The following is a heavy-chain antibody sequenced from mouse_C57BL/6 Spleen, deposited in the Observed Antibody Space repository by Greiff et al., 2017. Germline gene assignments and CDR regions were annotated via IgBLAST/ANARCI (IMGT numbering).Heavy chain of an antibody. V-gene: IGHV1-55*01. CDR2: IYPGSGST. J-gene: IGHJ1*03. Sequence: QVQLQQPGAELVKPGASVKMSCKASGYTFTSYWINWVKQRPGQGLEWIGDIYPGSGSTNYNEKFKSKATLTVDTSSSTAYMQLSSLTSEDFAVYYVARGEFITTVVATHYWYFGVWGTGTTVTVSS. D-gene: IGHD1-1*01. CDR3: ARGEFITTVVATHYWYFGV. CDR1: GYTFTSYW.